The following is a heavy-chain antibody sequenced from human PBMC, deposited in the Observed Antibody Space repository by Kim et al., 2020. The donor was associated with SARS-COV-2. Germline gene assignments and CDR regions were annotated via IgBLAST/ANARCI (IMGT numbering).Heavy chain of an antibody. CDR1: GFTFSSYG. V-gene: IGHV3-33*01. Sequence: GGSLRLSCAASGFTFSSYGMHWVRQAPGKGLEWVAVIWYDGSNKYYADSVKGRFTISRDNSKNTLYLQMNSLRAEDTAVYYCARDRLMFFGDSYGYSHMDAFDIWGQGTMVTVSS. CDR2: IWYDGSNK. J-gene: IGHJ3*02. CDR3: ARDRLMFFGDSYGYSHMDAFDI. D-gene: IGHD5-18*01.